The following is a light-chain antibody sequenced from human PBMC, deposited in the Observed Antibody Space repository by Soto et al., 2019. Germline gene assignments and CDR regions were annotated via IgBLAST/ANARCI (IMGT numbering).Light chain of an antibody. CDR2: DVR. Sequence: QSALTQPSSMSGSPGQSIPSSCTGTSSDVGAYDHVSWHQQRPGRAPKVLIYDVRIRPSEVSNRFSGSKSGDTASLTIYGRPAEDEAIYYCASKTTSSTVLFGGGTKLTVL. J-gene: IGLJ2*01. CDR3: ASKTTSSTVL. CDR1: SSDVGAYDH. V-gene: IGLV2-14*03.